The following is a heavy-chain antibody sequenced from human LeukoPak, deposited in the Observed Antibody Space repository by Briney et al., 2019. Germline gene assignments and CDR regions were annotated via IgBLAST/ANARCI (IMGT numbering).Heavy chain of an antibody. CDR3: AKYHYGSGSYSPGYDY. CDR2: ISGSGGST. V-gene: IGHV3-23*01. CDR1: GFTFSSYA. Sequence: GGSLRLSRAASGFTFSSYAMSWVRQAPGKGLEWVSAISGSGGSTYYADSVKGRFTISRDNSKNTLYLQMNSLRAEDTAVYYCAKYHYGSGSYSPGYDYWGQGTLVTVSS. D-gene: IGHD3-10*01. J-gene: IGHJ4*02.